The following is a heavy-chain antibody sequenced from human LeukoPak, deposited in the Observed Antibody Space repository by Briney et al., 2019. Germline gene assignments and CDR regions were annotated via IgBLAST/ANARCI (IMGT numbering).Heavy chain of an antibody. V-gene: IGHV1-8*01. Sequence: ASVKVSCKASGYTFTSYDINWVRQATGQGLEWMGRMNPNSGNTGYAQKFQGRVTMTRNTSISTAYMELSSLRSEDTAVYYCARGLALSVAAAGGPDYWGQGTLVTVSS. D-gene: IGHD6-13*01. CDR2: MNPNSGNT. J-gene: IGHJ4*02. CDR1: GYTFTSYD. CDR3: ARGLALSVAAAGGPDY.